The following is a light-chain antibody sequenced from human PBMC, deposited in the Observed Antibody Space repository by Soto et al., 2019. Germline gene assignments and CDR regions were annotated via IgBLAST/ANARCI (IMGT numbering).Light chain of an antibody. CDR1: QSVSSSY. CDR2: GAS. Sequence: EIVLTQSPGTLSLSPGERATLSCRASQSVSSSYLAWYQQKPGQAPRLLIYGASSRATGIPDRFSGSGSGTDFTLTLSRLEPEDFAVYYCQQYGSSMGTFGQGTKLEIK. V-gene: IGKV3-20*01. CDR3: QQYGSSMGT. J-gene: IGKJ2*01.